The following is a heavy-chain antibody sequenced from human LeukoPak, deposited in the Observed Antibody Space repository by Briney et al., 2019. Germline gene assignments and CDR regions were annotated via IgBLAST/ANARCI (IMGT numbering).Heavy chain of an antibody. V-gene: IGHV3-33*01. Sequence: GRSLRLSCAASGFTFSSYGMHWVHQAPGKGLEWVAVIWYDGSNKYYADSVKGRFTISRDNSKNTLYLRMNSLRAEDTAVYYCARDTVVGAGIFDYWGQGTLVTVSS. CDR2: IWYDGSNK. J-gene: IGHJ4*02. CDR3: ARDTVVGAGIFDY. CDR1: GFTFSSYG. D-gene: IGHD1-26*01.